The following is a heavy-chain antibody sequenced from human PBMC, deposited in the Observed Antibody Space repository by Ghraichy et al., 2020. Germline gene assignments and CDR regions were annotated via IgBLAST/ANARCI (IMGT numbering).Heavy chain of an antibody. J-gene: IGHJ4*02. D-gene: IGHD3-3*01. CDR2: IIPIFGTA. Sequence: SVKVSCKASGGTFSSYAISWVRQAPGQGLEWMGGIIPIFGTANYAQKFQGRVTITTDESTSTAYMELSSLRSEDTAVYYCAMGRRYYDFWSGYSHPYYFDYWGQGTLVTVSS. V-gene: IGHV1-69*05. CDR3: AMGRRYYDFWSGYSHPYYFDY. CDR1: GGTFSSYA.